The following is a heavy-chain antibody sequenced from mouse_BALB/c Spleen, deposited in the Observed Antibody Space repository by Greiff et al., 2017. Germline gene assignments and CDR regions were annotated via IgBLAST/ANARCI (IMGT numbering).Heavy chain of an antibody. V-gene: IGHV1S132*01. J-gene: IGHJ4*01. CDR3: ARDYYRYGRDAMDY. CDR2: IFPGTGTT. Sequence: QVQLQQSGAELVKPGASVKLSCKTSGYTFTSYWIQWVKQRPGQGLGWIGEIFPGTGTTYYNEKFKGKATLTIDTSSSTAYMQLSSLTSEDSAVYFCARDYYRYGRDAMDYWGQGTSVTVSS. CDR1: GYTFTSYW. D-gene: IGHD2-14*01.